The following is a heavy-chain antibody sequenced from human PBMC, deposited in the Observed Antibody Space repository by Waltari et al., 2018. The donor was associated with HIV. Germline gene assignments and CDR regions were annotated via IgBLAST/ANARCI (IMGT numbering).Heavy chain of an antibody. D-gene: IGHD5-18*01. CDR2: IKFRDRDT. CDR3: TSLTTRGDFYDI. J-gene: IGHJ4*02. V-gene: IGHV3-74*01. Sequence: EVQLVESGGRLVHPGESLRLSCGALGLNFRTYWMHWVRQAPGKGLEWVSLIKFRDRDTFYADSVNGRFTSSSDNDRNTAYLQMTNLRVEDTAVYYCTSLTTRGDFYDIWGQGTLVTVSS. CDR1: GLNFRTYW.